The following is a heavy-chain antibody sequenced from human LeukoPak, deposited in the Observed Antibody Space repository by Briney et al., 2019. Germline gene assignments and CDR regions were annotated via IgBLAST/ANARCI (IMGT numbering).Heavy chain of an antibody. CDR2: IYHSGST. CDR3: ARLVRFAITGLQGHFDY. J-gene: IGHJ4*02. Sequence: SGTLSLTCAVSGGSISSSNWWSWVRQPPGKGLEWIGEIYHSGSTNYNPSLKSRVISISIDTSKNQVSLQLSFVTAEDTARYYCARLVRFAITGLQGHFDYWGQGKLVSVSS. CDR1: GGSISSSNW. D-gene: IGHD1-14*01. V-gene: IGHV4-4*02.